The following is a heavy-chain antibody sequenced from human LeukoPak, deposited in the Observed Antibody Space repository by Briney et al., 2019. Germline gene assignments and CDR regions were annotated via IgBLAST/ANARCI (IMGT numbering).Heavy chain of an antibody. V-gene: IGHV3-48*03. D-gene: IGHD3-9*01. CDR1: GFTFSSYE. CDR3: AGYDILTGINARPNWFDP. J-gene: IGHJ5*02. Sequence: GGSLRPSCAASGFTFSSYEMNWVRQAPGKGLEWVSYISSSGSTIYYADSVKGRFTISRENAKNSLYLQMNSLRAEDTAVYYCAGYDILTGINARPNWFDPWGQGTLVTVSS. CDR2: ISSSGSTI.